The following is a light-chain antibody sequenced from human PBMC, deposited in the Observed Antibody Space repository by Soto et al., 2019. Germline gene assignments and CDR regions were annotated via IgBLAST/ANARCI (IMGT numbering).Light chain of an antibody. J-gene: IGKJ2*01. CDR3: QQHNHWPS. Sequence: EIVMTQSPATLSVSPGERATLSCRASQSVASNLAWYQQKPGQAPRLLIYGASTRATGIPARFSGSGSGTEFTLTISSLQSEDFVVYYCQQHNHWPSFGQGTKLEIK. CDR2: GAS. V-gene: IGKV3-15*01. CDR1: QSVASN.